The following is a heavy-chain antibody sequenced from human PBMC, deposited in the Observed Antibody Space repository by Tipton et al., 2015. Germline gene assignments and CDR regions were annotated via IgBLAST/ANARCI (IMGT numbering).Heavy chain of an antibody. CDR3: AREPVNSPLGYYGMDV. D-gene: IGHD3-16*01. CDR2: ISSSSNSR. V-gene: IGHV3-48*02. Sequence: SLRLSCAASGFIFSSYSMNWVRQAPGKGLEWVSYISSSSNSRYYADSVKGRFTISRDNAKNSLYLQMNSLRDEDRAVYYCAREPVNSPLGYYGMDVWGQGTTVTVSS. J-gene: IGHJ6*02. CDR1: GFIFSSYS.